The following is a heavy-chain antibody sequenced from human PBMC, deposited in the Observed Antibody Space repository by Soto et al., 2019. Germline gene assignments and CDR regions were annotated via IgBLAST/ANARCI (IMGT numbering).Heavy chain of an antibody. CDR1: GFTFSSYA. CDR3: AKGGYSSSWYVWFDP. J-gene: IGHJ5*02. V-gene: IGHV3-23*01. Sequence: LRLSCAASGFTFSSYAMSWVRQAPGKGLEWVSAISGSGGSTYYADSVRGRFTISRDNSKNTLYLQMNSLRAEDTAVYYCAKGGYSSSWYVWFDPWGQGTLVTVSS. CDR2: ISGSGGST. D-gene: IGHD6-13*01.